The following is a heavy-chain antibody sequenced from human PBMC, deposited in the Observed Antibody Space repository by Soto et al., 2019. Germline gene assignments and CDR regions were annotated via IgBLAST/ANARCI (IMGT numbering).Heavy chain of an antibody. Sequence: SETLSLTCTVSGGSISSGDYYWSWIRQPPGKGLEWIGYIYYSGSTNYNPSLKSRVTISVDTSKNQFSLKLSSVTAADTAVYYCARDVGVTIFGVVKENWFDPWGQGTLVTVSS. CDR1: GGSISSGDYY. V-gene: IGHV4-61*08. J-gene: IGHJ5*02. CDR3: ARDVGVTIFGVVKENWFDP. CDR2: IYYSGST. D-gene: IGHD3-3*01.